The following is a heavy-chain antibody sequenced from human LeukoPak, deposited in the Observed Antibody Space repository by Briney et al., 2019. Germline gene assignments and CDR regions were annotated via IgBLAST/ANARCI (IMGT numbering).Heavy chain of an antibody. CDR2: ISAYNGNT. CDR3: ARSYCGGTSCYRDPYNWLDP. CDR1: GSTFINYG. D-gene: IGHD2-2*01. J-gene: IGHJ5*02. Sequence: ASVKVSCKASGSTFINYGINWVRQAPGQGLEWMGWISAYNGNTNYAQKLQGRVTMTTDTSTSTAYRELRSLRSDDTAVYYCARSYCGGTSCYRDPYNWLDPWGQGTLVTVSS. V-gene: IGHV1-18*01.